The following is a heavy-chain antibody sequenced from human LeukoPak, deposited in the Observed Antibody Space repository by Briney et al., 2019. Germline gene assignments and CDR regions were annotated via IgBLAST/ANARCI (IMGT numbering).Heavy chain of an antibody. D-gene: IGHD3-22*01. V-gene: IGHV3-30-3*01. CDR3: ARGGHYYDSSGYYDAFDI. Sequence: GGSLRLSCAASGFTFSSYAMHWVRQAPGKGLEWVAVISYDGSNKYYADSVKGRFTISRGNSKNTLYLQMNSLRAEDTAVYYCARGGHYYDSSGYYDAFDIWGRGTMVTVSS. CDR1: GFTFSSYA. CDR2: ISYDGSNK. J-gene: IGHJ3*02.